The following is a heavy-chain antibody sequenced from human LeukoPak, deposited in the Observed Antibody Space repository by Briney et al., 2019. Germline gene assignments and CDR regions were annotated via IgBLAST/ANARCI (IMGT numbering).Heavy chain of an antibody. J-gene: IGHJ4*02. CDR2: ISSSSSYI. CDR1: GFTFSSYS. CDR3: ARERLAGIYWRGFDY. D-gene: IGHD5-12*01. Sequence: GGSLRLSCAASGFTFSSYSMNWVRQAPGKGLEWVSSISSSSSYIYYADSVKGRFTISRDNAKNSLYLQMNSLRAEDTAVYYCARERLAGIYWRGFDYWGQGTLVTVSS. V-gene: IGHV3-21*01.